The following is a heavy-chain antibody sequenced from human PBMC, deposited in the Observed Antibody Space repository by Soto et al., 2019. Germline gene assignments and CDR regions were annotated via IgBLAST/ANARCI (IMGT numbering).Heavy chain of an antibody. V-gene: IGHV4-4*07. D-gene: IGHD3-3*01. CDR1: GGSISTYY. CDR2: IDASGST. Sequence: QGHLQESGPGLVRPSETLSLTCSVSGGSISTYYCNWIRQPAGKGLEWIGRIDASGSTNYNPSLKGRVTMSVDTSKNQFSLKLSSVTAADTALYYCARGGHDFWSGPFDYWGQGTPVNVTS. CDR3: ARGGHDFWSGPFDY. J-gene: IGHJ4*02.